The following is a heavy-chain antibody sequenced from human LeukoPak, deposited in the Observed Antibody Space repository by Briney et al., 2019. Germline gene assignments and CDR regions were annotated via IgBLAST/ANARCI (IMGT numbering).Heavy chain of an antibody. CDR3: AKERDTAMVTIDY. V-gene: IGHV3-30*02. J-gene: IGHJ4*02. D-gene: IGHD5-18*01. CDR1: GFTFSSYG. Sequence: GGSLRLSCAASGFTFSSYGMHCVRQAPGKGLEWVAFIRYDGSNKYYADSVKGRFTISRDNSKNTLYLQMNSLRAEDTAVYYCAKERDTAMVTIDYWGQGTLVTVSS. CDR2: IRYDGSNK.